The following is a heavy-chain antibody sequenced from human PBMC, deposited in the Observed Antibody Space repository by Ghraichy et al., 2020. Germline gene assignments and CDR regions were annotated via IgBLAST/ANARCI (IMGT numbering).Heavy chain of an antibody. CDR3: ATGPGLSTDMSSYSEYFHY. D-gene: IGHD6-6*01. V-gene: IGHV3-7*03. J-gene: IGHJ1*01. CDR2: INQDGIEK. Sequence: GHEKEKVANINQDGIEKYYMDSLKGRFTISRDNAKNSLYLQMNSLRDEDTAVYYCATGPGLSTDMSSYSEYFHYWGQG.